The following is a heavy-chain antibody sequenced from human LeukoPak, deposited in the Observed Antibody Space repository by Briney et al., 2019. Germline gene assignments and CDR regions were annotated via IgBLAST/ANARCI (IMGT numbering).Heavy chain of an antibody. J-gene: IGHJ4*02. V-gene: IGHV3-7*04. CDR2: IKPDGSEK. D-gene: IGHD1-7*01. Sequence: GGSLRLSCAASGFTFRNYWMNWIRQAPGKGLEWVANIKPDGSEKRYVDSVKGRFTISRDNAKNSLYLQMNSLRAEDTAVYYCARVVGTDEGADYWGQGTLVTVSS. CDR1: GFTFRNYW. CDR3: ARVVGTDEGADY.